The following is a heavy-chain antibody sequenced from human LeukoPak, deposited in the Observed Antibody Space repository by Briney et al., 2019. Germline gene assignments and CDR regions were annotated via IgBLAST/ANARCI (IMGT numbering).Heavy chain of an antibody. D-gene: IGHD1-26*01. CDR3: ARASPMESVVGATGWFDP. Sequence: SETLSLTCAVYGRSFSGYYWSWIRQPPGKGLEWIGEINHSGSTNYNPSLKSRVTISVDTSKNQFSLKLSSVTAADTAVYYCARASPMESVVGATGWFDPWGQGTLVTVSS. CDR2: INHSGST. J-gene: IGHJ5*02. V-gene: IGHV4-34*01. CDR1: GRSFSGYY.